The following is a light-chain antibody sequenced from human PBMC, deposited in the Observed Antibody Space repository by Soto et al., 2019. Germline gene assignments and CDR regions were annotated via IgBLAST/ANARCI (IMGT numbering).Light chain of an antibody. Sequence: QAVVTQEPSLTVSPGGTVTLTCGSSTGAVTSGHYPYWFQQKPGQAPRTLICNATNKHSWTPARFSGSLLGGKAALTLSGAQPEDGAEYYCLLSGSGARVFGGGTKLTVL. CDR2: NAT. J-gene: IGLJ3*02. CDR1: TGAVTSGHY. V-gene: IGLV7-46*01. CDR3: LLSGSGARV.